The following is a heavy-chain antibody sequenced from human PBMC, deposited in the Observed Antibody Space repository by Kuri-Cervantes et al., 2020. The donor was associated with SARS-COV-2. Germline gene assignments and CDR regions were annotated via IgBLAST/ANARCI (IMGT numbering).Heavy chain of an antibody. Sequence: GESLKISCTASGFTFNSYNMKWVRQAPGKGLEWVSGIGPSNTYIYYADSVKGRFIISRDNSKSTLYLQMNSLRAEDTAVYYCASQLLEVFDYCGQGTLVTVSS. J-gene: IGHJ4*02. CDR3: ASQLLEVFDY. V-gene: IGHV3-21*01. CDR2: IGPSNTYI. D-gene: IGHD3-3*01. CDR1: GFTFNSYN.